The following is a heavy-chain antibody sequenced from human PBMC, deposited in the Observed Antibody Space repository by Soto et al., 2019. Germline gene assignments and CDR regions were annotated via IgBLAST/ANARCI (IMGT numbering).Heavy chain of an antibody. J-gene: IGHJ5*02. CDR3: ARDGGARIWFDH. CDR2: ISSRSTTI. D-gene: IGHD3-10*01. V-gene: IGHV3-48*02. CDR1: GFTLSSYS. Sequence: EVQLVESGGGLVQPGGSLRLSCAASGFTLSSYSMNWVRQAPGKGLEWVSDISSRSTTIYYADSVKGRFTISRDNAKKSMYLHMNSLRDDDTAVYYWARDGGARIWFDHWGQGTLVTVSS.